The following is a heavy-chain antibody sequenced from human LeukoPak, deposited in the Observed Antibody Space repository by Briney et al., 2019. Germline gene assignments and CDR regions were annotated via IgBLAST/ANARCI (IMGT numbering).Heavy chain of an antibody. CDR2: IHYSGST. D-gene: IGHD2-2*01. Sequence: SETLSLTCTVSGGSISSSSYYWGWIRQPPGKGLEWIGSIHYSGSTNYNPSLKSRVTISVDTSKNQFSLKLSSVTAADTAVYYCARVDIVVVPAAMHDNYYYYMDVWGKGTTVTISS. CDR1: GGSISSSSYY. V-gene: IGHV4-39*07. J-gene: IGHJ6*03. CDR3: ARVDIVVVPAAMHDNYYYYMDV.